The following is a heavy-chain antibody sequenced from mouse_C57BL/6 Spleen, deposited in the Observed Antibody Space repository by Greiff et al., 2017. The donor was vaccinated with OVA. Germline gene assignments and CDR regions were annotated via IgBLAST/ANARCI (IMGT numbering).Heavy chain of an antibody. CDR2: ISDGGSYT. D-gene: IGHD2-4*01. J-gene: IGHJ4*01. V-gene: IGHV5-4*01. CDR1: GFTFSSYA. CDR3: ARETDYDGFYAMDY. Sequence: EVKLMESGGGLVKPGGSLKLSCAASGFTFSSYAMSWVRQTPEKRLEWVATISDGGSYTYYPDNVKGRFTISRDNAKNNLYLQMSHLKSEDTAMYYCARETDYDGFYAMDYWGQGTSVTVSS.